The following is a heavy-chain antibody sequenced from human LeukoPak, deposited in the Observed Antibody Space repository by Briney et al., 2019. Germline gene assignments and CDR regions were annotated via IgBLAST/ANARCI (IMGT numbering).Heavy chain of an antibody. CDR3: ARGTYYYDCSGLTGSFDY. J-gene: IGHJ4*02. CDR2: IIPILGIA. CDR1: GYTFTSYG. Sequence: VASVKVSCKASGYTFTSYGISWVRQAPGQGLEWMGRIIPILGIANYAQKFQGRVTITADKSTSTAYMELSSLRSEDTAVYYCARGTYYYDCSGLTGSFDYWGQGTLVTVSS. V-gene: IGHV1-69*04. D-gene: IGHD3-22*01.